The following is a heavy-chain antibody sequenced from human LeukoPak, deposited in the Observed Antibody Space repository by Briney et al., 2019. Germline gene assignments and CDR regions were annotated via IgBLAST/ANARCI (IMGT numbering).Heavy chain of an antibody. V-gene: IGHV4-31*11. CDR2: IYYSGRT. D-gene: IGHD3-10*01. CDR1: GGSISSGGYY. CDR3: ARVGSTNWFDP. J-gene: IGHJ5*02. Sequence: PSETLSLTCAVSGGSISSGGYYWSRIRQHPGKGLEWVGYIYYSGRTYYNPSLKSRVTISVDTSKNQFSLKLSSVTAADTAVYYCARVGSTNWFDPWGQGTLVTVSS.